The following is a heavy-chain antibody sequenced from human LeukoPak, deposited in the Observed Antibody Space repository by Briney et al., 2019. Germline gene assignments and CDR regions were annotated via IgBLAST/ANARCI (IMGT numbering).Heavy chain of an antibody. D-gene: IGHD5-18*01. CDR3: AKNWAGGGYSYGVVDY. J-gene: IGHJ4*02. Sequence: PGGSLRLSCAASGFTFSSYGVHWVRQAPGKGLEWVAVISYDGSNKYYADSVKGRFTISRDNSKNPLYLQMNSLRAEDTAVYYCAKNWAGGGYSYGVVDYWGQGTLVTVSS. CDR2: ISYDGSNK. CDR1: GFTFSSYG. V-gene: IGHV3-30*18.